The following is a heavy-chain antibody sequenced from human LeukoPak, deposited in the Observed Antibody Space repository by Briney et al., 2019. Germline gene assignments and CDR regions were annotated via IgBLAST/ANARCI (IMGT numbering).Heavy chain of an antibody. CDR3: ARVSESSLNIVVVPAALYDYVWGSSHFDY. D-gene: IGHD2-2*01. V-gene: IGHV4-34*01. CDR2: INHSGST. CDR1: GGSFSGYY. J-gene: IGHJ4*02. Sequence: SETLSLTCAVYGGSFSGYYWSWIRQPPGKGLEWIGEINHSGSTNYNPSLKSRVTISVDTSKNQFSLKLSSVTAADTAVYYCARVSESSLNIVVVPAALYDYVWGSSHFDYWGQGTLVTVSS.